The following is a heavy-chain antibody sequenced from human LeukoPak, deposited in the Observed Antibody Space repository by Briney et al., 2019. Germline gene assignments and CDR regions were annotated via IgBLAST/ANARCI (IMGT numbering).Heavy chain of an antibody. V-gene: IGHV1-2*02. CDR1: GYTFTGYY. CDR3: ARSEKYQLLIDY. D-gene: IGHD2-2*01. J-gene: IGHJ4*02. CDR2: INPNSGGT. Sequence: ASVKVSCKAPGYTFTGYYMHWVRQAPGQGLEWMGWINPNSGGTNYAQKFQGRVTMTRDTSISTAYMELSRLRSDDTAVYYCARSEKYQLLIDYWGQGTLVTVSS.